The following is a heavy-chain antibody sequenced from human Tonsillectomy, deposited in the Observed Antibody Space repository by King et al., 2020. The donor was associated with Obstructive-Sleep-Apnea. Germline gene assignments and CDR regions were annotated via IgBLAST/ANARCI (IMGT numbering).Heavy chain of an antibody. D-gene: IGHD3-10*01. CDR2: IYYSGST. CDR3: ARDQGWGLWFFDY. V-gene: IGHV4-59*01. J-gene: IGHJ4*02. CDR1: GGSISSYY. Sequence: VQLQESGPGLVKPSETLSLTCTVSGGSISSYYWSWIRQPPGKGLEWVGDIYYSGSTNYNPSLKSRVTISVDTSKNQFSLKLSSVTAADTAVYYCARDQGWGLWFFDYWGQGTLVTVSS.